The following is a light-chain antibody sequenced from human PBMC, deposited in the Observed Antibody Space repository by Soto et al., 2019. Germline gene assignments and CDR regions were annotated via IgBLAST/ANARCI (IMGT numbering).Light chain of an antibody. CDR2: AAS. J-gene: IGKJ4*01. CDR1: QSLSMY. CDR3: QQSYSGPLT. V-gene: IGKV1-39*01. Sequence: DIQMTQSPSSLSASVGDRVTITCRASQSLSMYLNWYQQKAGKASKLQIYAASSLQSGVPSRFSGSGVVTDFTRTIIDLQPEDFSTYYCQQSYSGPLTFGGGTKVEIK.